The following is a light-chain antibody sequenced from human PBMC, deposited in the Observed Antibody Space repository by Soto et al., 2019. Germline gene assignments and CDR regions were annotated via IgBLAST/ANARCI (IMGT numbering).Light chain of an antibody. Sequence: DIQMTQSPSTLSASVGYTVTFTCRASHIVSGCLAWYQQKPGEAPKLLIYDASALPRGVPSRFSGSGSGTKFTLTIASLQPDDFATYYCQQYETFSGTFGPGTKVDIK. V-gene: IGKV1-5*01. CDR2: DAS. CDR3: QQYETFSGT. J-gene: IGKJ1*01. CDR1: HIVSGC.